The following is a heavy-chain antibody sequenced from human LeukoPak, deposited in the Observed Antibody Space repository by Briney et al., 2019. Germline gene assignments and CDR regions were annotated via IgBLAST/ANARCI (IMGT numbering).Heavy chain of an antibody. D-gene: IGHD4-11*01. Sequence: GGSLRLSCAASGFTFSSYSMNWVRQAPGKGLEWVSSISSSSSYIYYADSVKGRFTISRDNAKNSLYLQMNSLRAEDTAVYYCARRGTITWALDYWGQGTLVTVSS. CDR2: ISSSSSYI. CDR3: ARRGTITWALDY. J-gene: IGHJ4*02. V-gene: IGHV3-21*01. CDR1: GFTFSSYS.